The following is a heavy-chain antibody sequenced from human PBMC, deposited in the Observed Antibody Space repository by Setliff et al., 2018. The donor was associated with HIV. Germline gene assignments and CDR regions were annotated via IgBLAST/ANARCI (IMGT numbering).Heavy chain of an antibody. V-gene: IGHV3-23*01. Sequence: GASVKVSCAASGFTFSNYAMNWVRQAPGKGLEWVSTISGSGGLTFYADSVKGRFTISRDNSKNTLYLQMNSLRAEDTVVYYCAKGHYSSGDSKQNGFDMWGQGTMVTVSS. D-gene: IGHD3-22*01. J-gene: IGHJ3*02. CDR2: ISGSGGLT. CDR1: GFTFSNYA. CDR3: AKGHYSSGDSKQNGFDM.